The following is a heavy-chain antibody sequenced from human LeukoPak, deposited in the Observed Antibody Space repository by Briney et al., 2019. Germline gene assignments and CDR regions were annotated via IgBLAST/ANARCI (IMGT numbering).Heavy chain of an antibody. V-gene: IGHV4-4*07. CDR3: ARGSLAPDY. CDR2: IYTSGST. CDR1: GGSLSNYY. J-gene: IGHJ4*02. Sequence: SETLSLTCTVSGGSLSNYYWSWIRQPAGKGLEFIGRIYTSGSTNYNPSLESRVTMSIDTSKNQFSLKLNSVTAADTAVYYCARGSLAPDYWGQGTLVTASS. D-gene: IGHD6-6*01.